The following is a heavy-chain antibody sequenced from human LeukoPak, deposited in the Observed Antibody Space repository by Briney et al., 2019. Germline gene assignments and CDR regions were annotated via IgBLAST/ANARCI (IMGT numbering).Heavy chain of an antibody. CDR1: GYTFTSYG. CDR3: ATPGVDYYYYGMDV. D-gene: IGHD2-15*01. V-gene: IGHV1-18*01. J-gene: IGHJ6*02. Sequence: ASVTVSCKASGYTFTSYGISWVRQAPGQGLKWLGWISAYNGNTNYAQKLQGRVTMTTDTSTSTAYMELRSLRSDDTAVYYCATPGVDYYYYGMDVWGQGTTVTVSS. CDR2: ISAYNGNT.